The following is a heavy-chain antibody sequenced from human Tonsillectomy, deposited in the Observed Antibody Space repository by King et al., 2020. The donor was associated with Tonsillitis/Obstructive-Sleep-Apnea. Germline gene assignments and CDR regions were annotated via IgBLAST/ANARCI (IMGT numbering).Heavy chain of an antibody. Sequence: QLVQSGAEVKKPGESLKISCKGSGYSFTSYWIGWVRQMPGKGLEWMGIIYPGDSDTRYSPSFQGKVTISADKSISTAYLQWSSLKASDPAMYYCARGEIGSGTYYYYYMDVWGKGTTVTVSS. V-gene: IGHV5-51*01. D-gene: IGHD3-10*01. CDR3: ARGEIGSGTYYYYYMDV. J-gene: IGHJ6*03. CDR2: IYPGDSDT. CDR1: GYSFTSYW.